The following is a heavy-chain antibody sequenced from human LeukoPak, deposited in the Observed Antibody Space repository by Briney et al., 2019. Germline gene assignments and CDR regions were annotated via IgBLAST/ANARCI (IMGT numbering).Heavy chain of an antibody. CDR3: ARTSDIVVVPAAYGMDV. CDR2: INHSGST. V-gene: IGHV4-34*01. Sequence: SETLSLTCAVHGGSFSGYYWSWIRQPPGKGLEWIGEINHSGSTNYNPSLKSRVIISVDTSKNQFSLKLSSVTAADTAVYYCARTSDIVVVPAAYGMDVWGKGTTVTVSS. D-gene: IGHD2-2*01. CDR1: GGSFSGYY. J-gene: IGHJ6*04.